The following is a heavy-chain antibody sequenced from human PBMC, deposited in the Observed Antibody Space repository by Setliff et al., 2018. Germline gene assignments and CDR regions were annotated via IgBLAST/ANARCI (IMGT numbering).Heavy chain of an antibody. J-gene: IGHJ4*02. Sequence: GASVKVSCKASGGTFSSYAISWVRQAPGQGLEWMGGIIPILGIANYAQKFQGRVTITADKSTSTAYMELSSLRSEDTAVYYCARVLHSGSYDDPLDYWGQGTLVTVPQ. CDR2: IIPILGIA. CDR3: ARVLHSGSYDDPLDY. D-gene: IGHD1-26*01. V-gene: IGHV1-69*10. CDR1: GGTFSSYA.